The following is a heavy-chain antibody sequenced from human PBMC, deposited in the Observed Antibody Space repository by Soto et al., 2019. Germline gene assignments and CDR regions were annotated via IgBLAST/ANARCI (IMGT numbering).Heavy chain of an antibody. CDR3: ARDTVTREGVFDY. Sequence: SETLSLTCTVSGGSISSGDYYWSWIRQPPGKGLEWIGYIYYSGSTYYNPSLKSRVTISVDTSKNQFSLKLSSVTAADTAVYYCARDTVTREGVFDYGGRGTLVTVSS. CDR2: IYYSGST. V-gene: IGHV4-30-4*01. J-gene: IGHJ4*02. D-gene: IGHD4-17*01. CDR1: GGSISSGDYY.